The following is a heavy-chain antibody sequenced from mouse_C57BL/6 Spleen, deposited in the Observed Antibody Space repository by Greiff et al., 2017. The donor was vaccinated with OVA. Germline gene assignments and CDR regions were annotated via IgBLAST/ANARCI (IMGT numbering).Heavy chain of an antibody. Sequence: VKLQQPGAELVMPGASVKLSCKASGYTFTSYWMHWVTPRPGQGLEWIGEIDPSDSYTNYNQKFKGKSTLTVDKSSSTAYMPLSSLTSEDSAVYYCARGYYGSSYWFAYWGQGTLVTVSA. V-gene: IGHV1-69*01. J-gene: IGHJ3*01. CDR3: ARGYYGSSYWFAY. CDR1: GYTFTSYW. CDR2: IDPSDSYT. D-gene: IGHD1-1*01.